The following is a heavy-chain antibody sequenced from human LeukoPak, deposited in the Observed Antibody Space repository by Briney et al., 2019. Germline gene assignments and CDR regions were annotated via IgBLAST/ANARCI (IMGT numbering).Heavy chain of an antibody. J-gene: IGHJ3*02. CDR1: GGSISSYY. CDR2: IYYSGST. CDR3: ARVIAAAGTDAFDI. D-gene: IGHD6-13*01. Sequence: PSETLSLTCTASGGSISSYYWSWIRQPPGKGLEWIGYIYYSGSTNYNPSLKSRVTISVDTSKNQLSLKLSSVTAADTAVYYCARVIAAAGTDAFDIWGQGTMVTVSS. V-gene: IGHV4-59*01.